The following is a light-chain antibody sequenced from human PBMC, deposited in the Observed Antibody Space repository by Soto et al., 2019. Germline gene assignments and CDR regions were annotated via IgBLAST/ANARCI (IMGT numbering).Light chain of an antibody. Sequence: DIVMTQSPDSLAVSLGERATINCTSSQSVLYSSNNKNYLAWYQQKPGQSPKLLIYWASTRESGVPDRFSGSGSGTDFTLTISSLQAVDVAVYFCQQYYSTPITFGQGTRLEMK. CDR2: WAS. V-gene: IGKV4-1*01. CDR3: QQYYSTPIT. CDR1: QSVLYSSNNKNY. J-gene: IGKJ5*01.